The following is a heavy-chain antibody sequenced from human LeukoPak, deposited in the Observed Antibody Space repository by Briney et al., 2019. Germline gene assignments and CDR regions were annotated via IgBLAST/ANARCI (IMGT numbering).Heavy chain of an antibody. V-gene: IGHV4-39*01. Sequence: SETLSLTCTVSGGSISGSRYYWGWIRQPPGKGLEWIGSLHYIGSTYYNPSLTSRVTISVVTSENQFSLKLSSVTAADTAVYYCAKRDFVSVAAWCQGTLVPVSS. D-gene: IGHD6-19*01. CDR3: AKRDFVSVAA. J-gene: IGHJ5*02. CDR2: LHYIGST. CDR1: GGSISGSRYY.